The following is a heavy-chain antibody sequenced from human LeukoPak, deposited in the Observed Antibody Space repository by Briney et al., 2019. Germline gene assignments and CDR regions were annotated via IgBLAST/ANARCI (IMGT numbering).Heavy chain of an antibody. Sequence: GGSLRLSCSASGISFRSYGMHWVRQAPGKGLEWVTFIWYDASNKNYAESVKGRFTISRDNSRNTVFLQMNSLRAEDTAIYYCATDISTHYFGSWGQGTLVTVSS. CDR3: ATDISTHYFGS. CDR2: IWYDASNK. CDR1: GISFRSYG. J-gene: IGHJ4*02. V-gene: IGHV3-30*02. D-gene: IGHD3-9*01.